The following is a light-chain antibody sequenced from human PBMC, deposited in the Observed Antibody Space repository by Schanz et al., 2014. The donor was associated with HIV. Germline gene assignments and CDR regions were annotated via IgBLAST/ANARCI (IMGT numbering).Light chain of an antibody. CDR2: GAS. J-gene: IGKJ4*01. Sequence: EIVMTHSPGTLSVSPGERATLSCRASQTVSNNLAWYQQKPGQAPRLLIYGASNRATGVPDRFSGGESGTDFTLTISRVEPEDYAVYYCQYFGNSGGTFGGGTKVEIK. CDR1: QTVSNN. V-gene: IGKV3-20*01. CDR3: QYFGNSGGT.